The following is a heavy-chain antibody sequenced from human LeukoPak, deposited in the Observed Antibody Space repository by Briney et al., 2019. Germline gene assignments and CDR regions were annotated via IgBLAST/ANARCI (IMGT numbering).Heavy chain of an antibody. V-gene: IGHV3-30-3*01. CDR1: GFTFSSYA. J-gene: IGHJ4*02. CDR3: ARDAVVVAASRYFDY. D-gene: IGHD2-15*01. Sequence: PGGSLRLSCAASGFTFSSYAMHWVRQAPGKGLEWVAVISYDGSNKYYADSVKGRFTISRDNSKNTLYLQMNSLRAEDTAVYYCARDAVVVAASRYFDYWGQGTLVTVSS. CDR2: ISYDGSNK.